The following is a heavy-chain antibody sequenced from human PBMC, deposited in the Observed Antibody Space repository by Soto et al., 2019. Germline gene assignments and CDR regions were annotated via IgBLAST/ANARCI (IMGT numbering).Heavy chain of an antibody. CDR1: GFSVSGFY. CDR2: INPDGSAT. J-gene: IGHJ4*02. D-gene: IGHD1-1*01. Sequence: GSLRLGGAASGFSVSGFYMHWVRQVPGKGPVWVSRINPDGSATTYADSVKGRFTISRDNSKNTLFLQVNSLRVEDTAVYYCVRDMWGTGDYWGQGTLVTVSS. CDR3: VRDMWGTGDY. V-gene: IGHV3-74*03.